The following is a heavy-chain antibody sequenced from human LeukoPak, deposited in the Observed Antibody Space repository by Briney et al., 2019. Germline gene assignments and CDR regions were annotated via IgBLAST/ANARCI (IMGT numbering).Heavy chain of an antibody. CDR1: GFTFSDYY. CDR2: ISSSSSYT. D-gene: IGHD3-22*01. J-gene: IGHJ4*02. V-gene: IGHV3-11*06. Sequence: PGGTLRLSCAASGFTFSDYYMSWIRQAPGKGLEWVSYISSSSSYTNYADSVKGRFTISRDNAKNTLYLQMNSLRAEDTAVYYCAREDSGYYDSSGSFDYWGQGTLVTVSS. CDR3: AREDSGYYDSSGSFDY.